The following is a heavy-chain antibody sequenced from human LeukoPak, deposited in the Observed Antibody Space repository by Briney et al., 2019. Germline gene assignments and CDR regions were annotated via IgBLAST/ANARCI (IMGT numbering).Heavy chain of an antibody. CDR2: ISAYNGNT. V-gene: IGHV1-18*01. J-gene: IGHJ6*02. Sequence: ASVKVSCRASGYTFTSYGISWVRQAPGQGLEWMGWISAYNGNTNYAQKLQGRVTMTTDTSTSTAYMELRSLRSDDTAVYYCARHSSSWHYYYYYGMDVWGQGTTVTVSS. CDR1: GYTFTSYG. D-gene: IGHD6-13*01. CDR3: ARHSSSWHYYYYYGMDV.